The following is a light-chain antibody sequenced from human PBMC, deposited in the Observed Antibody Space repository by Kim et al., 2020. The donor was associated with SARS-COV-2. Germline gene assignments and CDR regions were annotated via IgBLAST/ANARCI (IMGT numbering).Light chain of an antibody. V-gene: IGKV1-5*01. CDR2: DAS. Sequence: SATGGDRVTIACRISQSINKWLAWYQQKPGTAPKLLVYDASTLESGGPSRFSGSGSETEFTLTISSLQPDDLATYYCQQYHAYWTFGQGTKVDIK. CDR3: QQYHAYWT. J-gene: IGKJ1*01. CDR1: QSINKW.